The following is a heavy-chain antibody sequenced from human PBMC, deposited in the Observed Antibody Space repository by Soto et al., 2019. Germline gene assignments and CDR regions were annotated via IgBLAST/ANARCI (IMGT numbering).Heavy chain of an antibody. Sequence: SVKVSCKASGGTFSSYTISWVRQAPGQGLEWMGRIIPILGIANYAQKFQGRVTITADKSTSTAYMELSSLRSEDTAVYYCANTAGYCSSTSCSRHDAFDIWGQGTMVTVSS. J-gene: IGHJ3*02. CDR2: IIPILGIA. CDR3: ANTAGYCSSTSCSRHDAFDI. CDR1: GGTFSSYT. D-gene: IGHD2-2*01. V-gene: IGHV1-69*02.